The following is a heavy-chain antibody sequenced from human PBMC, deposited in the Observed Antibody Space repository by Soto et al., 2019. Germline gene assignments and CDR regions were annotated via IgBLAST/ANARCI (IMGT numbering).Heavy chain of an antibody. CDR3: ATAATVARAIDWFDP. CDR1: GYTLIELS. V-gene: IGHV1-24*01. Sequence: ASVKVSCKVSGYTLIELSMHWVRQAPGKGLEWMGGFDPGHGDTIYAQKFQGRVTMTEDTSTDTAYMELSSLRSEDTAVYYCATAATVARAIDWFDPWAQGTPVTVSS. J-gene: IGHJ5*02. CDR2: FDPGHGDT. D-gene: IGHD4-17*01.